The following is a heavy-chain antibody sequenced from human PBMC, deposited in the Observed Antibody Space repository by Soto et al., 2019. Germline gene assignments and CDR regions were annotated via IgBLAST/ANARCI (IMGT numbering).Heavy chain of an antibody. V-gene: IGHV4-61*01. CDR3: AREGHYYDSSHFDY. CDR1: GGSVSSGSYY. J-gene: IGHJ4*02. D-gene: IGHD3-22*01. Sequence: PSETLSLTCTVSGGSVSSGSYYWSWIRQPPGKGLEWIGYIYYSGSTYYNPSLKSRVTISVDTSKNQFSLKLGSVTAADTAVYYCAREGHYYDSSHFDYWGQGTLVTVSS. CDR2: IYYSGST.